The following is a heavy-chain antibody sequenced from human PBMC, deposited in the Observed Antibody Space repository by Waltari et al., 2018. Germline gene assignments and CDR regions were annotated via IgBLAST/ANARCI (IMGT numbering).Heavy chain of an antibody. D-gene: IGHD3-10*01. CDR3: ARASMVQETAVRDV. J-gene: IGHJ6*02. CDR2: SYSGGST. CDR1: GSTVSSNY. Sequence: EVQLVESGGGLIQPGGSLRLSCAASGSTVSSNYMSWVRQAPGKGLEWVSVSYSGGSTYYADSVKGRFTISRDNSKNTLYLQMNSLRAEDTAVYYCARASMVQETAVRDVWGQGTTVTVSS. V-gene: IGHV3-53*01.